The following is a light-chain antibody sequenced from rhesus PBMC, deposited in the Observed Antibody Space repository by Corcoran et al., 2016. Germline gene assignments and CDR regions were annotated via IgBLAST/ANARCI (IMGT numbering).Light chain of an antibody. CDR3: SSYAGSNTYI. CDR2: EVS. CDR1: SSDIGGYNY. V-gene: IGLV2-32*02. Sequence: QAALTQPRSVSGSPGQSVTISCTGTSSDIGGYNYVSWYQQHPGIAPKLMIYEVSKRPSGVSDRFSGSKSGNTASLTISGLQAEDEADYYCSSYAGSNTYIFGVGTRLTVL. J-gene: IGLJ1*01.